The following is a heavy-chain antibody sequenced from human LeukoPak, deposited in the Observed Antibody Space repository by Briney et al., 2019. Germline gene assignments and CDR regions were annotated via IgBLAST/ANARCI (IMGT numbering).Heavy chain of an antibody. D-gene: IGHD1-14*01. CDR2: IGPTGSDR. J-gene: IGHJ4*02. Sequence: GGSLRLSCTASGLTFSTSGFNWIRQAPGKGLEWVASIGPTGSDRYHADSIKGRCTISRDNANNFLYLQMNSLIAEDTAVYYCATETNGRHYDYWGQGTLLTVSS. CDR1: GLTFSTSG. V-gene: IGHV3-21*06. CDR3: ATETNGRHYDY.